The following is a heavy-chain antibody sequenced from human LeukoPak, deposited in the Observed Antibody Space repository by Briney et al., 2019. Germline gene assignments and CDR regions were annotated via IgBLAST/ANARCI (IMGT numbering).Heavy chain of an antibody. D-gene: IGHD3-3*01. V-gene: IGHV4-59*01. CDR1: GGSISSYY. J-gene: IGHJ6*03. CDR3: ARVDYDFWSGYYYYYMDV. CDR2: IYYSGST. Sequence: SETLSLTCTVSGGSISSYYWSWIRQPPGKGLEWIGYIYYSGSTNYNPSLKSRDTISVDTSKNQFSLKLSSVTAADTAVYYCARVDYDFWSGYYYYYMDVWGKGTTVTVSS.